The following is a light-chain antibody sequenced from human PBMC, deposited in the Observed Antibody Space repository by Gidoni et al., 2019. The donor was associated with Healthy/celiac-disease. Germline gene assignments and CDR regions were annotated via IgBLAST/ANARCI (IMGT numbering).Light chain of an antibody. V-gene: IGLV2-14*01. J-gene: IGLJ2*01. Sequence: QSALTQPASVSGSPAQSITISCTGTSSDVGGYNYVSWYQQHPGKAPKLMIYEVSNRPSGVSKRFSGSKSGNTASLTISGLQAEDEADYYCSSYTSSSTPVVFGGGTKLTVL. CDR3: SSYTSSSTPVV. CDR2: EVS. CDR1: SSDVGGYNY.